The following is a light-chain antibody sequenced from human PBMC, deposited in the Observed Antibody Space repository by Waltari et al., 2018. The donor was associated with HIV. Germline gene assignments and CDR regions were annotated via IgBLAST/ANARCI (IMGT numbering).Light chain of an antibody. CDR1: SSNIGARYD. CDR2: EST. J-gene: IGLJ2*01. Sequence: PPSVSGAPGQRVTISCSGSSSNIGARYDVHWYQHIPGTAPKLLIYESTNRPSGVPDRFSASTSGTSASLAITGLQAEDEADYYCQSFDSVVTSSVFGGGTKLTVL. V-gene: IGLV1-40*01. CDR3: QSFDSVVTSSV.